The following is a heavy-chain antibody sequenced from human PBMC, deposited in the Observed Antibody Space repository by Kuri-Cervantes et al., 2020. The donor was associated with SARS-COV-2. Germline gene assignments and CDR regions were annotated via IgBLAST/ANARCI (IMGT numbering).Heavy chain of an antibody. CDR1: GFTFSSYG. CDR3: ARDFGFWSGYYPDWYFDL. Sequence: GGSLRLSCAASGFTFSSYGMHWVRQAPGKGLEWVAVIWYDGSNKYYADSVKGRFTISRDNSKNTLYLQMNSLRAEDTAVYYCARDFGFWSGYYPDWYFDLWGRGTLVTCSS. J-gene: IGHJ2*01. CDR2: IWYDGSNK. D-gene: IGHD3-3*01. V-gene: IGHV3-33*01.